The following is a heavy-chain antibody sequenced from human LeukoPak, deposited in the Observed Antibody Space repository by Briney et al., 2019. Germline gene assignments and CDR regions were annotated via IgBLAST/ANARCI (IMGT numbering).Heavy chain of an antibody. CDR1: GYTFTGYY. V-gene: IGHV1-2*02. D-gene: IGHD3-10*01. CDR3: AGRGDVLLWFGPDDAFDI. J-gene: IGHJ3*02. CDR2: INRNSGGT. Sequence: GASVKVSCKASGYTFTGYYMHWVRQAPGQGLEWMGWINRNSGGTNYAQKFQGRVTMTRDTSISTAYMELSRLRSDDTAVYYCAGRGDVLLWFGPDDAFDIWGQGTMVTVSS.